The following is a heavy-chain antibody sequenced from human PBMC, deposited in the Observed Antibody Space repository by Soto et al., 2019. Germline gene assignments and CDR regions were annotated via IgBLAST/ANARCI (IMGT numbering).Heavy chain of an antibody. CDR1: GFTFSNYS. Sequence: EVQLLESGGGLVQPGGSLRLSCAASGFTFSNYSMSWVRQAPGKGLEWVSGMNSGGRSYYADSVKGRFTISRDTSKNMLYLQMNSLRADDTAAFYCAKALQYSSSRDYFYYGMDVWGQGTTVTVSS. CDR2: MNSGGRS. D-gene: IGHD6-6*01. CDR3: AKALQYSSSRDYFYYGMDV. J-gene: IGHJ6*02. V-gene: IGHV3-23*01.